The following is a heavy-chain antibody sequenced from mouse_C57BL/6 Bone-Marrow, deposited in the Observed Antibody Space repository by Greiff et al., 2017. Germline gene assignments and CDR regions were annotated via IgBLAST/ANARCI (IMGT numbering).Heavy chain of an antibody. J-gene: IGHJ2*01. CDR2: IDPSDSYT. CDR3: AYGNYVDY. Sequence: VQLQQPGAELVRPGTSVKLSCKASGYTFTSYWMHWVKQRPGQGLEWIGVIDPSDSYTNYNQKFKGKATLTVDTSSSTAYMQLSSLTSEASAVYYCAYGNYVDYWGQGTTLTVSS. V-gene: IGHV1-59*01. D-gene: IGHD2-1*01. CDR1: GYTFTSYW.